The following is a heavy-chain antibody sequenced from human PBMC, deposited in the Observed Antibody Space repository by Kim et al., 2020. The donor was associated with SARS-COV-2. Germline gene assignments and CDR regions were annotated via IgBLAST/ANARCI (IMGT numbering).Heavy chain of an antibody. V-gene: IGHV3-30-3*01. CDR2: ISYDGSNK. J-gene: IGHJ4*02. CDR3: ATAGGYYLPFDY. D-gene: IGHD3-22*01. CDR1: GXTFXNYA. Sequence: GGSLRLSCAXSGXTFXNYAMHWVRQAPVKGLEWVSVISYDGSNKYYADSVKGRFTISRDNSKNTLYLQMSSLRAEDTAVYYCATAGGYYLPFDYWGQGTL.